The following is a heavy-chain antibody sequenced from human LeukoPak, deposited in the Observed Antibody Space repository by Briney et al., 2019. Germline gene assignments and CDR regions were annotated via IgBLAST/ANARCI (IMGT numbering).Heavy chain of an antibody. CDR1: GFTFSSYW. D-gene: IGHD3-22*01. CDR3: ARLYYYDSSGYHSAFDI. J-gene: IGHJ3*02. CDR2: IKQDGSEK. Sequence: GGSLRLSCAASGFTFSSYWMSWVRQAPGKGLEWVANIKQDGSEKYYVDSVKGRFTISRDNSKNTLYLQMNSLRAEDTAVYYCARLYYYDSSGYHSAFDIWGQGTMVTVSS. V-gene: IGHV3-7*03.